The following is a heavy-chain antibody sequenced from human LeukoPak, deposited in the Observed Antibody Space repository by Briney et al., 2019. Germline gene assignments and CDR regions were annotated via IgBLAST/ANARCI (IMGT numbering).Heavy chain of an antibody. CDR3: ARGRCGGDCPTPNWFDP. Sequence: ASVKVSCKTSGYSFTDYYMHWVRQAPGQGLEWMGWINPNSGGTNYAQKFQGRVTMTRDTSISTAYMELSRLRSDDTAVYYCARGRCGGDCPTPNWFDPWGQGTLVTVSS. CDR1: GYSFTDYY. CDR2: INPNSGGT. D-gene: IGHD2-21*02. J-gene: IGHJ5*02. V-gene: IGHV1-2*02.